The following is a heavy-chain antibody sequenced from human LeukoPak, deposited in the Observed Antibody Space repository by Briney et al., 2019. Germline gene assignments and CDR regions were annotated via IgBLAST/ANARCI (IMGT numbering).Heavy chain of an antibody. CDR1: GYTFNIYG. CDR2: ISAYNGNT. D-gene: IGHD4-17*01. CDR3: ARGDYGDLMYFQH. Sequence: ASVKVSCKASGYTFNIYGITWVRQAPGQGLEWMGWISAYNGNTNYAQKLQGRVTMTTDTSTSTAYMELRSLRSDDTAVYYCARGDYGDLMYFQHWGQGTLVTVSS. V-gene: IGHV1-18*01. J-gene: IGHJ1*01.